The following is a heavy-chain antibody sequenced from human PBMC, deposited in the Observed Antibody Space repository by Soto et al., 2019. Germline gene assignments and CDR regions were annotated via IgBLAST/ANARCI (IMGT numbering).Heavy chain of an antibody. CDR2: IYYSGST. CDR1: GGSISSSSYY. CDR3: ASLRGTLYYDFWSGYYTGSPTYYGMDV. J-gene: IGHJ6*02. D-gene: IGHD3-3*01. Sequence: NPSETLSLTCTVSGGSISSSSYYWGWIRQPPGKGLEWIGSIYYSGSTYYNPSLKSRVTISVDTSKNQFSLKLSSVTAADTAVYYCASLRGTLYYDFWSGYYTGSPTYYGMDVWGQGTTVTVSS. V-gene: IGHV4-39*01.